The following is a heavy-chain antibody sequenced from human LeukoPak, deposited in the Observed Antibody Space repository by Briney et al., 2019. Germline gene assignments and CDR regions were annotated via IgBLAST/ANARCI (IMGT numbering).Heavy chain of an antibody. CDR1: GYTFTSYG. D-gene: IGHD3-22*01. V-gene: IGHV1-18*01. CDR2: ISAYNGNT. J-gene: IGHJ4*02. Sequence: ASVKVSCKASGYTFTSYGISWVRQAPGQGLEWMGGISAYNGNTNYAQKLQGRVTMTTDTSTSTAYMELRSLRSDDTAEYYCARDVGYYYDSSGPPLPFDYWGQGTLVTVSS. CDR3: ARDVGYYYDSSGPPLPFDY.